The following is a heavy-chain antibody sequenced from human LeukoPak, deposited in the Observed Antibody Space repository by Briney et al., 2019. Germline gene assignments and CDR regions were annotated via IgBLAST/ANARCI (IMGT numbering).Heavy chain of an antibody. CDR2: ISSSSNTI. Sequence: GGSLRLSCAASGFTFGSYAMHWVRQAPGKGLEWVSYISSSSNTIYYADSGKGRFTISRDNAKNSLYLQMNSLRDEDTAVYYCARHYYGSGSPDYWGQGTLVTVSP. D-gene: IGHD3-10*01. J-gene: IGHJ4*02. V-gene: IGHV3-48*02. CDR3: ARHYYGSGSPDY. CDR1: GFTFGSYA.